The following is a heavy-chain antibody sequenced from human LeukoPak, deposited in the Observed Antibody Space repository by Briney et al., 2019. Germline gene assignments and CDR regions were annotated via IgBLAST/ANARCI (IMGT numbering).Heavy chain of an antibody. CDR1: GFTFSSYG. D-gene: IGHD2-2*01. V-gene: IGHV3-23*01. J-gene: IGHJ6*03. CDR3: ARGQGYESYYYMDV. CDR2: ISGSGDST. Sequence: GETLRLSCAASGFTFSSYGLSWVRQTPGKGLEWVSTISGSGDSTYYADSVKGRFTISRDNSNNTVYLQMNNLRPEDTAVFYCARGQGYESYYYMDVWGKGTTATVSS.